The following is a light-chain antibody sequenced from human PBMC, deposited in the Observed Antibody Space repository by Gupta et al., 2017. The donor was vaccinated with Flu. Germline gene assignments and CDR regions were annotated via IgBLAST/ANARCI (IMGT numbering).Light chain of an antibody. CDR1: TSIIRCDI. J-gene: IGLJ2*01. V-gene: IGLV1-44*01. CDR2: DSN. Sequence: SELTQPSSASGPPGPRVTSSYFGGTSIIRCDIVSWYQQLPGMAPKLLIYDSNQRPSGVPDRFSGSNCDTSASLAISGLQVEDEADYYCSAGSDRSECRVFGGGTRLTVL. CDR3: SAGSDRSECRV.